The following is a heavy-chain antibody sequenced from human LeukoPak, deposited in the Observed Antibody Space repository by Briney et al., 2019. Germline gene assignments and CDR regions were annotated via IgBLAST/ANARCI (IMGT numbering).Heavy chain of an antibody. D-gene: IGHD3-22*01. Sequence: PGGSLRLSCVASGCTFSRYWMTWVRQSPEKGLEWVANINQDGSEKRYADSVKGRFTISRDNAENSLYLQMSSLRPEDTAIYYCARDPYNSGVYGAFDIWGQGTVVAVSS. CDR3: ARDPYNSGVYGAFDI. J-gene: IGHJ3*02. CDR2: INQDGSEK. CDR1: GCTFSRYW. V-gene: IGHV3-7*01.